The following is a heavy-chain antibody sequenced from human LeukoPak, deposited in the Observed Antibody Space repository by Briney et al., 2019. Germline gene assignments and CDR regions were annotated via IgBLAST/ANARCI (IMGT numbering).Heavy chain of an antibody. J-gene: IGHJ4*02. CDR1: GYTFTSYY. CDR3: ARDEEDSSGYYYVRYRSNSYFDY. V-gene: IGHV1-46*01. D-gene: IGHD3-22*01. Sequence: ASVKVSCKASGYTFTSYYMHWVRQAPGQGLEWMGIINPSGGSISYAQKFQGRVTMTRDTSTSTVYTELCSLRSEDTAVYHCARDEEDSSGYYYVRYRSNSYFDYWGQGTLVTVSS. CDR2: INPSGGSI.